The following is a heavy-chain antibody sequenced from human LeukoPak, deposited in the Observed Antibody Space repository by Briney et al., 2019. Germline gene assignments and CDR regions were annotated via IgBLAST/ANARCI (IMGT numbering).Heavy chain of an antibody. V-gene: IGHV4-39*07. CDR3: ARDLRQWLVRLFDY. CDR1: GGSISSSSYY. D-gene: IGHD6-19*01. Sequence: SETLSLTCTVSGGSISSSSYYWGWIRQPPGKGLEWIGSIYYSGSTYYNPSLKSRVTISVDTSKNQFSLKLSSVTAADTAVYYCARDLRQWLVRLFDYWGQGTLVTVSS. CDR2: IYYSGST. J-gene: IGHJ4*02.